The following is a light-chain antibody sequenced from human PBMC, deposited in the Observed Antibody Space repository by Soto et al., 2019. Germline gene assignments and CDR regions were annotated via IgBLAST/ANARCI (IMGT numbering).Light chain of an antibody. CDR2: GSS. Sequence: IVMTQSPSTLSVSPGERATLSCSASQSISSNLAWYQQKPGQVPRLLIYGSSSRATGIPAKFSGSGSGTEFTLTISSLQSEDFAVYYCQQYNKWPRTFGQGTKVDIK. V-gene: IGKV3-15*01. CDR3: QQYNKWPRT. J-gene: IGKJ1*01. CDR1: QSISSN.